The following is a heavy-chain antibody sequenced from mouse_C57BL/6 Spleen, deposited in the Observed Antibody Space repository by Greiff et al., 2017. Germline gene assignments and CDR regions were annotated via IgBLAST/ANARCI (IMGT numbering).Heavy chain of an antibody. D-gene: IGHD1-1*01. CDR3: ATTVPYYAMDY. Sequence: EVQLQQSGPELVKPGASVKISCKASGYTFTDYYMNWVKQSHGKSLEWIGDINPNNGGTSYNQKFKGKATLTVDKSSSTAYMERRSLTSEDSAVYYGATTVPYYAMDYWGQGTSVTVSS. CDR1: GYTFTDYY. J-gene: IGHJ4*01. V-gene: IGHV1-26*01. CDR2: INPNNGGT.